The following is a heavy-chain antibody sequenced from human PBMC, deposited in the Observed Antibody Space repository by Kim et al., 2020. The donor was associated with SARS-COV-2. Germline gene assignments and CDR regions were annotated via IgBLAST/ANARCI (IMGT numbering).Heavy chain of an antibody. Sequence: SETLSLTCAVYGGSFSGYYWSWIRQPPGKGLEWIGEINHSGSTNYNPSLKSRVTISVDTSKNQFSLKLSSVTAADTAVYYCARERLSQGRGYSDYWGQGTLVTVSS. V-gene: IGHV4-34*01. D-gene: IGHD5-12*01. CDR1: GGSFSGYY. CDR3: ARERLSQGRGYSDY. CDR2: INHSGST. J-gene: IGHJ4*02.